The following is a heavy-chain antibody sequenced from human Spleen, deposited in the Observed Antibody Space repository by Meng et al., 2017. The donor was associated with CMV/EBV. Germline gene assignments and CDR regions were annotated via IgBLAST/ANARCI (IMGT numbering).Heavy chain of an antibody. CDR1: GFTFSSYE. V-gene: IGHV3-48*03. D-gene: IGHD3-3*01. CDR3: ARESAQDYDFWSGYPDY. CDR2: ISSSGSTI. J-gene: IGHJ4*02. Sequence: GESLKISCAASGFTFSSYEMNWVRQAPGKGLEWVSYISSSGSTIYYADSVKGRFTISRDNAKSSLYLQMNSLRAEDTAVYYCARESAQDYDFWSGYPDYWGQGTLVTVSS.